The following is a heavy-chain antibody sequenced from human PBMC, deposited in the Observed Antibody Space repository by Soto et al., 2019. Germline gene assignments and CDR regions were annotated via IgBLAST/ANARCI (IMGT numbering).Heavy chain of an antibody. D-gene: IGHD3-3*01. CDR1: GGSISSVGYH. CDR3: ASDYDFWSGYYSA. J-gene: IGHJ5*02. Sequence: QVQLQESGPGLVKPSQTLSLTCSVSGGSISSVGYHWSWIRQHPGKGLEWIGYIYYSGSTYYNPFRKSRVTIAVDTSKNQFSLKLSSVTAADTAAYYCASDYDFWSGYYSAWGQGTLVTVSS. CDR2: IYYSGST. V-gene: IGHV4-31*03.